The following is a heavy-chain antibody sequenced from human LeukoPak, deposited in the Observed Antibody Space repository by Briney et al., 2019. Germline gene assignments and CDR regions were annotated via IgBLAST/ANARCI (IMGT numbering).Heavy chain of an antibody. D-gene: IGHD6-13*01. CDR2: ISRDGTDK. J-gene: IGHJ3*02. CDR1: GFTFSNYA. V-gene: IGHV3-30*04. CDR3: ARAIRAPGTPENAFDI. Sequence: GGSLRLSCAASGFTFSNYAMHWVRQAPGEGLEWVAVISRDGTDKYYADSVKGRLTISRDNSQSTLYLHMNSLSTEDTALYCCARAIRAPGTPENAFDIWGQGTMVTVSS.